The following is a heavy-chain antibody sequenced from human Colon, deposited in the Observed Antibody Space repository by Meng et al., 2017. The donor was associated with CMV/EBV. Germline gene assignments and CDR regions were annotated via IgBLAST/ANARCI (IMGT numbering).Heavy chain of an antibody. Sequence: EVQLVESGGGLVKPGGSLRPSCAASGFPFGSYSMNRVRQAPGKRLEWVSSISSSSSNIYYADSVKGRFTISRDNAKNSLYLQMNSLRAEDTAVYYCARDREISYGYAPGTYYYYGMDVWGQGTPVTVS. J-gene: IGHJ6*02. CDR3: ARDREISYGYAPGTYYYYGMDV. CDR2: ISSSSSNI. D-gene: IGHD5-18*01. CDR1: GFPFGSYS. V-gene: IGHV3-21*01.